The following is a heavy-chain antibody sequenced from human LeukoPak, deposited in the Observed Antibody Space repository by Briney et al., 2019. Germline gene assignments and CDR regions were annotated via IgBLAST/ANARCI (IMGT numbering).Heavy chain of an antibody. Sequence: SETLSLTCTVSGGSISSYYWSWIRQPPGKGLEWIGYIYYSGSTNYNPSLKSRVTISLDTSKNQFSLKVSSVTAADTAIYYCARDLSFDWFPYYFDYWGQGILVTVSS. CDR1: GGSISSYY. D-gene: IGHD3-9*01. V-gene: IGHV4-59*12. CDR3: ARDLSFDWFPYYFDY. J-gene: IGHJ4*02. CDR2: IYYSGST.